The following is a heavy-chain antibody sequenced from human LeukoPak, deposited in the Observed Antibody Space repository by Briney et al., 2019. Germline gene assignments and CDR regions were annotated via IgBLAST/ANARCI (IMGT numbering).Heavy chain of an antibody. CDR3: ARDRVGWSYTGSFDY. CDR1: GFTFSSYW. J-gene: IGHJ4*02. Sequence: GGSLRLSCAASGFTFSSYWMSWVRQAPGKGLEWVANIKQDGSEKYYVDSVKGRFTISRDNAKNSLYLQMNSLRAEDTAVYYCARDRVGWSYTGSFDYWGQGTLVTVSS. CDR2: IKQDGSEK. V-gene: IGHV3-7*01. D-gene: IGHD1-26*01.